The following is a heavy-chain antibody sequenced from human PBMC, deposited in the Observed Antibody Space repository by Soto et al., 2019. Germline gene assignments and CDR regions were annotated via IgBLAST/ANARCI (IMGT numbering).Heavy chain of an antibody. V-gene: IGHV1-18*01. D-gene: IGHD3-3*01. CDR2: ISAYNGNT. Sequence: ASVKVSCKASGYTFTSYGISWVRQAPGQGLEWMGWISAYNGNTNYGQKLQGRVTMTTDTSTSTAYMELRSLRSDDTAVYYCARGGGKVFWRGYYSYYYGKDVCGQRTTVTVSS. CDR3: ARGGGKVFWRGYYSYYYGKDV. CDR1: GYTFTSYG. J-gene: IGHJ6*02.